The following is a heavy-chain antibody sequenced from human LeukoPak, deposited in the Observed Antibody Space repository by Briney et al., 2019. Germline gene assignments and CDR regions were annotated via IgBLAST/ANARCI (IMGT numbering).Heavy chain of an antibody. CDR3: TRRWFGDPRTPYFDY. D-gene: IGHD3-10*01. CDR1: GYTFTGYY. V-gene: IGHV1-2*02. Sequence: GASVKVSCKASGYTFTGYYMHWVRQAPGQGLEWMGWINPNSGGTNYAQKFQGRVTMTRDTSISTAYMELSRLRSDDTAVYYCTRRWFGDPRTPYFDYWGQGTLVTVSS. CDR2: INPNSGGT. J-gene: IGHJ4*02.